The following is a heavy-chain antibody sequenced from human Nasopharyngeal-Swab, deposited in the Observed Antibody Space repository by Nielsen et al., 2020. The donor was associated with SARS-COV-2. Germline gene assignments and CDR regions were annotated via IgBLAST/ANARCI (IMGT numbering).Heavy chain of an antibody. CDR3: ARGVGAYDLDYYMDV. CDR2: ISTRGTDI. V-gene: IGHV3-21*01. CDR1: GFTFSSYS. J-gene: IGHJ6*03. D-gene: IGHD5-12*01. Sequence: GGSLRLSCAASGFTFSSYSMEWVRQAPGKGLEWISAISTRGTDIYYADSVKGRFTISRDNARRSLFLQMTSLRAEDTAVYYCARGVGAYDLDYYMDVWGKGTTVTVSS.